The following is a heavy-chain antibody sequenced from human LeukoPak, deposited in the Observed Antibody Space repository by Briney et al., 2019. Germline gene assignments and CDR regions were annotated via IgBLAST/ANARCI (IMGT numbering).Heavy chain of an antibody. Sequence: PGGSLRLSCAASGFTFSSYWMHWVRQAPGKGPVWVSRVKSDGSSTTYADSVKGRFTISRDNAKNTLYLQMNGLRAEDTAVYYCAREHSTLYYFDYWGQGTLVTVSS. CDR3: AREHSTLYYFDY. CDR1: GFTFSSYW. J-gene: IGHJ4*02. D-gene: IGHD4-11*01. CDR2: VKSDGSST. V-gene: IGHV3-74*01.